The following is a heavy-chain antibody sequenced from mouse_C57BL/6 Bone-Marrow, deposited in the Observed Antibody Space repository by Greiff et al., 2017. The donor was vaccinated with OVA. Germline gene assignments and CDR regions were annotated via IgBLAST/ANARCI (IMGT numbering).Heavy chain of an antibody. Sequence: QVQLQQSGAELVRPGASVKLSCKASGYTFTDYYINWVKQRPGQGLEWIARIYPGSGNPYYNEKFKGKATLTAEQSSSTAYMQLSSLTSEDSAVYFCEFTTVVAGDFDDWGQGTTLTVSS. D-gene: IGHD1-1*01. CDR1: GYTFTDYY. J-gene: IGHJ2*01. V-gene: IGHV1-76*01. CDR3: EFTTVVAGDFDD. CDR2: IYPGSGNP.